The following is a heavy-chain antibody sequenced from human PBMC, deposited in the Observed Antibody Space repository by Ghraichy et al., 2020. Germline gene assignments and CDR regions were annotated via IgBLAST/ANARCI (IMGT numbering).Heavy chain of an antibody. J-gene: IGHJ4*02. CDR1: GGSISSGGYY. V-gene: IGHV4-31*03. Sequence: SETLSLTCTVSGGSISSGGYYWSWIRQHPGKGLEWIGYIYYSGSTYYNPSLKSRVTISVDTSKNQFSLKLSSVTAADTAVYYCARCSSLSGFVDYWGQGTLVTVSS. CDR2: IYYSGST. CDR3: ARCSSLSGFVDY. D-gene: IGHD2/OR15-2a*01.